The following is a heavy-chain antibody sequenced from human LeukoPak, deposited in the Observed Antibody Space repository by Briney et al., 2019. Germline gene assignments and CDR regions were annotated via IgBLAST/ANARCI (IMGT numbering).Heavy chain of an antibody. V-gene: IGHV3-53*01. D-gene: IGHD2-21*02. CDR3: ARDQGTANY. Sequence: GGSLRLSCAASGFTFSSYSMNWVRQAPGKGLEWVSVIYSGGSTYYADSVKGRFTISRDNSKNTLYLQMNSLRAEDTAVYYCARDQGTANYWGQGTLVTVSS. CDR2: IYSGGST. J-gene: IGHJ4*02. CDR1: GFTFSSYS.